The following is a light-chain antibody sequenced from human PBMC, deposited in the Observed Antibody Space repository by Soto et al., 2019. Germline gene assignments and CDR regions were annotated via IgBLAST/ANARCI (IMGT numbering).Light chain of an antibody. V-gene: IGLV1-51*01. Sequence: QSFLTQPPSVSAAPGQKVTISCSGSSSNIGNNYVSWYQQLPGTAPKLLIYDNNKRPSGIPDRFSGSKSGTSATLGITGLQTGDEADYYCGTWDSSLSAGVVLGGGTK. CDR3: GTWDSSLSAGVV. CDR2: DNN. J-gene: IGLJ2*01. CDR1: SSNIGNNY.